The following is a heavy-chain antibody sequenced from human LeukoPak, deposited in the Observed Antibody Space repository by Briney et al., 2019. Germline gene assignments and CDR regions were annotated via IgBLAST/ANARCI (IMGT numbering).Heavy chain of an antibody. J-gene: IGHJ4*02. V-gene: IGHV5-51*01. D-gene: IGHD1-26*01. Sequence: GESLKISCKGSGYSFSNYWIGWVRQMPAKGLEWMGIIYPGDSDITYSPSFQGQVTISADKSITTAYLQWSSLKASDTAMYYCARQSDGGGSYPGYWGQGTLVTVSS. CDR2: IYPGDSDI. CDR3: ARQSDGGGSYPGY. CDR1: GYSFSNYW.